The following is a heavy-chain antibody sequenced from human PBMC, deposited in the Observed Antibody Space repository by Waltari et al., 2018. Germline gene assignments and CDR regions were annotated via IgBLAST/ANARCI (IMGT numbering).Heavy chain of an antibody. CDR3: ARAVAVAGSDFDY. D-gene: IGHD6-19*01. CDR2: IYYSGST. V-gene: IGHV4-59*01. CDR1: GGSISSSY. Sequence: QVQLQESGPGLVKPSETLSLTCTVSGGSISSSYWSWIRQPPGKGLEWIGYIYYSGSTNYNPSLKSRVTISVDTSKNQFSLKLSSVTAADTAVYYCARAVAVAGSDFDYWGQGTLVTVSS. J-gene: IGHJ4*02.